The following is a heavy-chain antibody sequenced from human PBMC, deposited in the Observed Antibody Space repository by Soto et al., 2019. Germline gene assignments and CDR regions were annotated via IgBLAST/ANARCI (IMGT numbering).Heavy chain of an antibody. CDR1: GWSFSGYY. J-gene: IGHJ6*02. CDR3: AREGLLRFLEWLLYPGYYGMDV. V-gene: IGHV4-34*01. CDR2: INHSGST. D-gene: IGHD3-3*01. Sequence: SETLSLTCAVYGWSFSGYYWSWIRQPPGKGLEWIGEINHSGSTNYNPSLKSRVTISVDTSKNQFSLKLSSVTAADTAVYYCAREGLLRFLEWLLYPGYYGMDVWGQGTTVTV.